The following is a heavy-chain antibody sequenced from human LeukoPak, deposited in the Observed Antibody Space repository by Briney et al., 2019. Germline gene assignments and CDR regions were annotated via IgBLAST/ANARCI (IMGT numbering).Heavy chain of an antibody. V-gene: IGHV4-61*05. CDR2: VHSNGDT. Sequence: PSETLSLTCTVSGGSISSSSYYWGWIRQPPGKGLEWIGYVHSNGDTDYNPSLRSRLTILLDTSKKDFSLKLSSVTAADTAVYYCARAHPMIVVVKRWFDPWGQGTLVTVSS. J-gene: IGHJ5*02. D-gene: IGHD3-22*01. CDR1: GGSISSSSYY. CDR3: ARAHPMIVVVKRWFDP.